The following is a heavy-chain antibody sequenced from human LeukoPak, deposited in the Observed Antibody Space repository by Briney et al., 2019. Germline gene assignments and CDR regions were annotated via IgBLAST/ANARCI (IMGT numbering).Heavy chain of an antibody. CDR2: MGSSGRTI. V-gene: IGHV3-48*03. Sequence: PGGSLRLSCAASGFTLTNYEMNWVRQAPGKGLEWVSYMGSSGRTIYYADSVKGRFSISRDNAKNSLYLQMNSLRAEDTAVYYCARDDGSGTYYNPFDYWGQGTLVTVSS. D-gene: IGHD3-10*01. CDR3: ARDDGSGTYYNPFDY. J-gene: IGHJ4*02. CDR1: GFTLTNYE.